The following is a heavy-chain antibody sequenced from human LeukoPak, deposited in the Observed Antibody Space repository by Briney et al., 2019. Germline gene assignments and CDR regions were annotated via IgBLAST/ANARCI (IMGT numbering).Heavy chain of an antibody. J-gene: IGHJ4*02. CDR3: ARDRYTSGWADFDY. Sequence: GGSLRLSCVASGFTFSNHWMTWVRLAPGKGLEWVAHIKQGGNTKHYVGSVKGRFTVSRDNAKNLLYLHMNSLRAEDTAVYYCARDRYTSGWADFDYWGQGTLVTVSS. V-gene: IGHV3-7*01. CDR1: GFTFSNHW. D-gene: IGHD6-19*01. CDR2: IKQGGNTK.